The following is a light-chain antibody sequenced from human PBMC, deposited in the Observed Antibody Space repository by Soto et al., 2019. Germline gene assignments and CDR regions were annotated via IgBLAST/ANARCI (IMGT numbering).Light chain of an antibody. CDR1: QSVAGN. J-gene: IGKJ5*01. CDR3: QQYSNWPIT. V-gene: IGKV3-15*01. CDR2: GVS. Sequence: EIVMTQSPATLSVSAGETATLSCRASQSVAGNLAWYQQKPGQPPRLLIYGVSTRATGVPARFSGSGSETDFSLTISSLQSEDFAVYYCQQYSNWPITFGQGTRLEIK.